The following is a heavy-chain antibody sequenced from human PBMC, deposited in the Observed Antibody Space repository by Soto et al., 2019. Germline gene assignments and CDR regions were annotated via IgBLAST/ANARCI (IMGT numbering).Heavy chain of an antibody. CDR2: IWYDGSNK. CDR3: ARSNLDSYGLTLDY. V-gene: IGHV3-33*01. J-gene: IGHJ4*02. Sequence: HPGGALRLSCAASGFTFSRYGMHWVRQAPGKGLEWVAVIWYDGSNKYYADSVKGRFTISRDNSKNTLYLQMNSLRAEDTAVYYCARSNLDSYGLTLDYWGQGT. CDR1: GFTFSRYG. D-gene: IGHD5-18*01.